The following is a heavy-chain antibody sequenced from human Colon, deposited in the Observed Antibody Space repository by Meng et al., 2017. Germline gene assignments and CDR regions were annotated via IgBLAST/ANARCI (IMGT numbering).Heavy chain of an antibody. CDR3: ARFRVLLKDFDY. D-gene: IGHD2/OR15-2a*01. J-gene: IGHJ4*02. CDR1: GGSVSSKSHY. Sequence: GSLRLSCTVSGGSVSSKSHYWSWMRQSPDNRPEWIGYIHYTGGTTYNPSLKSRVVISVATSKNQFSLKLNSVTAADTAVYFCARFRVLLKDFDYWGQGTLVTVSS. V-gene: IGHV4-61*01. CDR2: IHYTGGT.